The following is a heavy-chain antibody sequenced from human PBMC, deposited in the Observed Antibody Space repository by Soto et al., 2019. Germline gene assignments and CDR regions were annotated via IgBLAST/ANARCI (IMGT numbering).Heavy chain of an antibody. V-gene: IGHV3-9*01. CDR1: GFTFDDYA. D-gene: IGHD3-10*01. Sequence: EVQLVESGGGLVQPGRSLRLSCAASGFTFDDYAMHWVRQAPGKGLEWVSGISWNSGSIGYADSVKGRFTISRDNAKNSLYLQMNSLRAEDTALYYCAKLLQKKGIAYYYGSGSYFRDYWGQGTLVTVSS. CDR3: AKLLQKKGIAYYYGSGSYFRDY. CDR2: ISWNSGSI. J-gene: IGHJ4*02.